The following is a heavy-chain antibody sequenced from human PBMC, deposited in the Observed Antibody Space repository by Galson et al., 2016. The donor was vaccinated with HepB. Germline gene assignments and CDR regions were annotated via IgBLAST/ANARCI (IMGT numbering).Heavy chain of an antibody. Sequence: SLRLSCAASGFHFRTYAMTWVRQAPGKGLEWVSAIDDGGARTSYADSVEARFTISRDNSKSMLFLQMKSLRAEDTAVYYCAKEKGLGWFGGGSDSWGQGTQVTVSS. CDR1: GFHFRTYA. J-gene: IGHJ4*02. CDR2: IDDGGART. CDR3: AKEKGLGWFGGGSDS. V-gene: IGHV3-23*01. D-gene: IGHD3-10*01.